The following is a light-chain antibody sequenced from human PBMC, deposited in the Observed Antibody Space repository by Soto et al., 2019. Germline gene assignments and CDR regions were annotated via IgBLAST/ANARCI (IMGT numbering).Light chain of an antibody. Sequence: EIVLTQSPGTLSLSPGERATLSCRTSQSVSSSSLAWYQQKPGQAPRLLIYGASSRATNIPDRFSGSGSGTDFTLTISRLEPEDFAVYYWQHYGSSLVYSFGQGTMLDIK. CDR1: QSVSSSS. V-gene: IGKV3-20*01. CDR2: GAS. J-gene: IGKJ2*01. CDR3: QHYGSSLVYS.